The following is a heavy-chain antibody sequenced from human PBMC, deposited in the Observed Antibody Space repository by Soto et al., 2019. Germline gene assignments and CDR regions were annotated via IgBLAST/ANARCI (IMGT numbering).Heavy chain of an antibody. D-gene: IGHD3-16*01. J-gene: IGHJ6*02. CDR3: ARRTISRYEHYGKDV. CDR2: IDPSDSYT. CDR1: GYSFTSYW. Sequence: GESLKISCKGSGYSFTSYWISWVRQMPGKGLEWMGRIDPSDSYTNYSPSFQGHVTISADKSISTAYLQWSSLKASDTAMYYCARRTISRYEHYGKDVWGQGTTVTVSS. V-gene: IGHV5-10-1*01.